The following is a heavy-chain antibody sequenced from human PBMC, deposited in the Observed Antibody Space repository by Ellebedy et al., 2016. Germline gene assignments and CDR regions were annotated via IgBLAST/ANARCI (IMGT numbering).Heavy chain of an antibody. J-gene: IGHJ3*02. D-gene: IGHD2-21*01. CDR3: ARGLFDHRMAFDI. CDR1: GGSINSYY. V-gene: IGHV4-34*01. Sequence: SETLSLTCSVSGGSINSYYWSWIRQPPGEGLEWIGEINHSGSFNYNPSLKSRVTISVDTSKNQFSVNLSSVTAADTAVYYCARGLFDHRMAFDIWGQGTMVTVSS. CDR2: INHSGSF.